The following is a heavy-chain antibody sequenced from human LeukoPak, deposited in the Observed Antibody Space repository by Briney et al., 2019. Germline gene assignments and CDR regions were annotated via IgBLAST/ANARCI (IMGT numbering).Heavy chain of an antibody. V-gene: IGHV1-18*01. Sequence: VALVKVSCRASGYTFTSYGISWVRQAPGQGLEWMGWISAYNGNTNYAQKLQGRVTMTTDTSTSTAYMELRSLRSDDTAVYYCARSGNGPALHYYDSSGYYYYFDYWGQGTLVTVSS. J-gene: IGHJ4*02. CDR2: ISAYNGNT. CDR3: ARSGNGPALHYYDSSGYYYYFDY. D-gene: IGHD3-22*01. CDR1: GYTFTSYG.